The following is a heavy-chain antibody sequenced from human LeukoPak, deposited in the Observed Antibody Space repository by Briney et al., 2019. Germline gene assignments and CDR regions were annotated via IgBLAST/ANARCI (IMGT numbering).Heavy chain of an antibody. CDR1: GFTFSSYS. D-gene: IGHD3-9*01. CDR3: ARVRRPVTRLRYFDWLSAYFDS. J-gene: IGHJ4*02. V-gene: IGHV3-48*04. CDR2: ISSSGSTI. Sequence: GGSLRLSCAASGFTFSSYSMDWVRQAPGKGLEWVSYISSSGSTIYYADSVKGRFTISRDNAKNSLYLQMNSLRAEDTAVYYCARVRRPVTRLRYFDWLSAYFDSWGEGTLVTVSS.